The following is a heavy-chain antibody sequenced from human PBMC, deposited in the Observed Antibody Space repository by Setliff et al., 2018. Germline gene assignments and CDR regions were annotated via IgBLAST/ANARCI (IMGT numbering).Heavy chain of an antibody. J-gene: IGHJ6*02. V-gene: IGHV1-8*02. CDR2: MNPNSGNT. CDR3: ARDVPFWSGYYTGYYYYYGMDV. CDR1: GYTFTSYD. Sequence: PSVKVSCKASGYTFTSYDINWVRQATGQGLEWMGWMNPNSGNTGYAQKFQGRVTMTRNTSISTAYMELSSLRSEDTAVYYCARDVPFWSGYYTGYYYYYGMDVWGQGTTVTVS. D-gene: IGHD3-3*01.